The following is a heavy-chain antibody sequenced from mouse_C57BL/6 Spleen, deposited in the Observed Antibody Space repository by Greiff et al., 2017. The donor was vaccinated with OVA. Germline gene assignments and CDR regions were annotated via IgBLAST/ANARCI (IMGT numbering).Heavy chain of an antibody. V-gene: IGHV1-50*01. D-gene: IGHD1-1*01. J-gene: IGHJ4*01. CDR3: ARGGTGVSMDY. CDR1: GYTFTSYG. CDR2: LYPSDSYT. Sequence: VKLQQPGAELVKPGASVKLSCKASGYTFTSYGMRWVKQRPGQGLEWIGELYPSDSYTNYNEKLKGKATLTVDKSSSTAYMQLSSLTSEDSAVYYCARGGTGVSMDYWGQGASVTVSS.